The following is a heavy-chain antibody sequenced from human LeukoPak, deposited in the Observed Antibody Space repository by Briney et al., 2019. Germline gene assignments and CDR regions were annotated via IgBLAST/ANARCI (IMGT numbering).Heavy chain of an antibody. Sequence: PGGSLRLSCAASGFTFSSYEMNWVRQAPGKGLEWVSYISSSGSTIYYADSVKGRFTISRDNAKNSLYLQMNSLRAEDTAVYYCARSRYFDWAFDYWGQGTLVTVSS. CDR3: ARSRYFDWAFDY. CDR1: GFTFSSYE. V-gene: IGHV3-48*03. CDR2: ISSSGSTI. J-gene: IGHJ4*02. D-gene: IGHD3-9*01.